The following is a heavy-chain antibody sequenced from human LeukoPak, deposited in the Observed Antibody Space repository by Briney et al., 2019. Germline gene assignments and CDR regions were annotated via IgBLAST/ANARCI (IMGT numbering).Heavy chain of an antibody. D-gene: IGHD3-10*01. Sequence: GGSLRLSCAASGFTFSSFSMNWVRQAPGKELEWVSSISSSSSYIYYADSVKGRFTISRDNAKNPLYLQMNSLRAEDTAVYYCARVEVTVRGVGGFDYWGQGTLVTVSS. CDR2: ISSSSSYI. CDR1: GFTFSSFS. CDR3: ARVEVTVRGVGGFDY. J-gene: IGHJ4*02. V-gene: IGHV3-21*01.